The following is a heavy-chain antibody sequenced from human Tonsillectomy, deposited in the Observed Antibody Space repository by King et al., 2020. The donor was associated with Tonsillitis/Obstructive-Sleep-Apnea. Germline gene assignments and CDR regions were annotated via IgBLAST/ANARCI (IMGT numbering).Heavy chain of an antibody. CDR3: ASGRGMATPESGVVDY. CDR1: GYTFTGYY. D-gene: IGHD5-24*01. V-gene: IGHV1-2*02. Sequence: QLVQSGAEVKKPGASVKVSCKASGYTFTGYYMHWVRQAPGQGLEWMGWINPNSGGTNYAQQFQGRVTMTRDTSISTAYMELSRLRSDDTAVYYCASGRGMATPESGVVDYWGQGTLVTVSS. J-gene: IGHJ4*02. CDR2: INPNSGGT.